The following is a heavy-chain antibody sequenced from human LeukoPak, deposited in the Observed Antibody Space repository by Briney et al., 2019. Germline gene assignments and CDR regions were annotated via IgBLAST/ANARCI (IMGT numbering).Heavy chain of an antibody. J-gene: IGHJ6*03. V-gene: IGHV3-23*01. CDR1: GFTFSSYA. Sequence: GGSLRLSCAASGFTFSSYAMSWVRQAPGKGLEWVSGTSGSGGSTYYAGSVKGRFTISRDNSKNTLYLQMNSLRVEDTAVYYCARDRGLRMTTVTPGYMGVWGKGTTVTVSS. CDR3: ARDRGLRMTTVTPGYMGV. CDR2: TSGSGGST. D-gene: IGHD4-17*01.